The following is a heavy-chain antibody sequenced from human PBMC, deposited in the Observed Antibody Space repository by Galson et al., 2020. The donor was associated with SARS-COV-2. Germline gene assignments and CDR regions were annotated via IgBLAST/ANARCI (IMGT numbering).Heavy chain of an antibody. D-gene: IGHD4-17*01. J-gene: IGHJ3*02. V-gene: IGHV4-59*12. Sequence: ASETLSLTCTVSGGSINIYYWSWIRQPPGKGLEWIGYLYYGGKTNYNPSLKSRVTISVDTSKSQFSLTLSSVTAADAAVYYCARNDYADYEDAYDIWGQGTMVTVSS. CDR3: ARNDYADYEDAYDI. CDR2: LYYGGKT. CDR1: GGSINIYY.